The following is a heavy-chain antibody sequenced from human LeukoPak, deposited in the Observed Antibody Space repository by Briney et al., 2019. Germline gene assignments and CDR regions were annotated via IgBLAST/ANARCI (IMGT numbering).Heavy chain of an antibody. CDR1: GGSISSSSYY. D-gene: IGHD6-13*01. V-gene: IGHV4-39*07. CDR2: IYYSGST. J-gene: IGHJ4*02. Sequence: SETLSLTCTVSGGSISSSSYYWGWIRQPPGKGLEWIGSIYYSGSTYYNPSLKSRVTISVDTSKNQFSLKLSSVTAADTAVYYCARVLYSSYLDYWGQGTLVTVSS. CDR3: ARVLYSSYLDY.